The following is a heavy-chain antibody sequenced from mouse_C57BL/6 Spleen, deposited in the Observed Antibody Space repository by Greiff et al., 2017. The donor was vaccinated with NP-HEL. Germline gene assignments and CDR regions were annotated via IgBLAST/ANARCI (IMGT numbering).Heavy chain of an antibody. CDR1: GYTFTSYW. D-gene: IGHD1-1*01. CDR2: IDPSDSYT. J-gene: IGHJ2*01. Sequence: QVQLQQPGAELVMPGASVKLSCKASGYTFTSYWMHWVKQRPGQGLEWIGEIDPSDSYTNYNQKFKGKSTLTVDKSSSTAYMQLSSLTSEDAAVYYCARGIGSSLSDYWGQGTTRTVSS. CDR3: ARGIGSSLSDY. V-gene: IGHV1-69*01.